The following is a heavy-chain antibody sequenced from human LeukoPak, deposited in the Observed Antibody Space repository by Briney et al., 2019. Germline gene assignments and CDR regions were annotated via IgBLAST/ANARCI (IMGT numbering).Heavy chain of an antibody. Sequence: SGGSLRLSCAASGFRVSNDYMTWVRQAPGKGLEWVSFIFAGGSAYYADSVRGRFTISRDRSKNTLSLQMDSLRAEDTAVYYCAKPLVATNIFDYWGQGTLVTVSS. V-gene: IGHV3-66*02. D-gene: IGHD5-12*01. CDR1: GFRVSNDY. CDR2: IFAGGSA. J-gene: IGHJ4*02. CDR3: AKPLVATNIFDY.